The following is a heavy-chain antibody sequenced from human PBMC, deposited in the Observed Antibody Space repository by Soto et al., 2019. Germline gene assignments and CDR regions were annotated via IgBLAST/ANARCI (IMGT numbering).Heavy chain of an antibody. CDR3: ARGYYDSSGYYSFFDY. V-gene: IGHV3-13*04. Sequence: HPGGSLRLSCAASGFTFSSYDMHWVRQATGKGLEWVSAIGTAGDTYYPGSVKGRFTISRENAKNSLYLQMNSLRAGDTAVYYCARGYYDSSGYYSFFDYWGQGTLVTVSS. J-gene: IGHJ4*02. CDR1: GFTFSSYD. D-gene: IGHD3-22*01. CDR2: IGTAGDT.